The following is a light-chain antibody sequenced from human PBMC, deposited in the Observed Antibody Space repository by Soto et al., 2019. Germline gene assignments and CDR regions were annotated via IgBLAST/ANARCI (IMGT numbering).Light chain of an antibody. CDR2: ATS. Sequence: DILMTQSPSTLSASVGDRVTITCRASQTLNGWLAWYQQKAGKAPKLLIYATSSLERVVPSRFGGRGSGTEVTLTITSLQPEDFATYYCQQYFKYAGTFEQGTKVEIK. J-gene: IGKJ1*01. CDR1: QTLNGW. CDR3: QQYFKYAGT. V-gene: IGKV1-5*03.